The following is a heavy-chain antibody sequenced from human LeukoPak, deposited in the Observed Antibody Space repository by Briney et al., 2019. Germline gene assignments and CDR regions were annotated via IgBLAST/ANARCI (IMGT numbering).Heavy chain of an antibody. CDR3: AKGYCSGGSCYNFDY. Sequence: GGSLRLSCVASGFTFSSYAMSWVRQAPGKGLEWVSAISGSGGSTYYADSVKGRFTISRDNSKNTLYLQMNSLRAEDTAVYYCAKGYCSGGSCYNFDYWGQGTLVTVSS. J-gene: IGHJ4*02. CDR1: GFTFSSYA. CDR2: ISGSGGST. D-gene: IGHD2-15*01. V-gene: IGHV3-23*01.